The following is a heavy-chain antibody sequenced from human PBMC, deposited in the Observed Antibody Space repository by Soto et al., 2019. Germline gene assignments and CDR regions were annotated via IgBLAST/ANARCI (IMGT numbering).Heavy chain of an antibody. CDR2: IYSGGST. CDR3: ARLYYYGSGRAYYFDY. V-gene: IGHV3-66*01. Sequence: EVQLVESGGGLVQPGGSLRLSCAASGFTVSSNYMSWVRQAPGKGLEWVSVIYSGGSTYYADSVKGRFTISRDNSKNTLYRQMNSLRAEDTAVYYCARLYYYGSGRAYYFDYRGQGTLVTVSS. D-gene: IGHD3-10*01. J-gene: IGHJ4*02. CDR1: GFTVSSNY.